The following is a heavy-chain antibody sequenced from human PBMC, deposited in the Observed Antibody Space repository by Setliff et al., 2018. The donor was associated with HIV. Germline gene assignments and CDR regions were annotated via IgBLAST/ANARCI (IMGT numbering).Heavy chain of an antibody. CDR3: AREMYTYCGGDCYPKYYFYYMDV. D-gene: IGHD2-21*01. Sequence: SETLSLTCTVSGGSISSYYWSWIRQPPGKGLEWIGYMSYSGTTNFNPSLENRVSISVETSKNQFSLNLTSVTAADTAVYYCAREMYTYCGGDCYPKYYFYYMDVWGKGTTVTVSS. J-gene: IGHJ6*03. CDR1: GGSISSYY. V-gene: IGHV4-59*01. CDR2: MSYSGTT.